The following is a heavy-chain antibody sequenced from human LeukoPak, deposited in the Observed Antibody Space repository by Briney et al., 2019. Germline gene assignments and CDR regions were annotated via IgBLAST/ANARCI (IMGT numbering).Heavy chain of an antibody. Sequence: SVKVSCKASGGTFSSYAISWARQAPGQGLEWMGRIIPIFGTANYAQKFQGRVTITTDESTSTAYMEPSSLRSEDTAVYYCARDSSSFYYDSSGLGYWGQGTLVTVSS. CDR1: GGTFSSYA. V-gene: IGHV1-69*05. CDR2: IIPIFGTA. CDR3: ARDSSSFYYDSSGLGY. D-gene: IGHD3-22*01. J-gene: IGHJ4*02.